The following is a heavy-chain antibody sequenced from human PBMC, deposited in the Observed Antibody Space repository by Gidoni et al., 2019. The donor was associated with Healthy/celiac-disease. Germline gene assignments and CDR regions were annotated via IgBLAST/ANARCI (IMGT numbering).Heavy chain of an antibody. CDR3: ARQAHGSYLDNHDDFDI. V-gene: IGHV4-39*01. J-gene: IGHJ3*02. CDR1: GGSISSSRSY. D-gene: IGHD1-26*01. CDR2: IYYSGST. Sequence: HLQLQESGPGLVMPSATLSLTCTVSGGSISSSRSYWGWIRQPPGKGLEWIGSIYYSGSTYYNPALKSRVTISVDTAKNKFSLKLSSVTAADTAVYYCARQAHGSYLDNHDDFDIWGQGTMVTVSS.